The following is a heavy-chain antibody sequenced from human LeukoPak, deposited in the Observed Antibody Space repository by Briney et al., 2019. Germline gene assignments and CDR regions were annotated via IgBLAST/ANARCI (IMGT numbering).Heavy chain of an antibody. V-gene: IGHV1-69*01. CDR2: IIPIFGTA. J-gene: IGHJ4*02. CDR3: ARVLRFLDATAKPYFDY. D-gene: IGHD3-3*01. CDR1: GGTFSSYA. Sequence: SVKVSXKASGGTFSSYAISWVRQAPGQGLEWMGGIIPIFGTANYAQKFQGRVTITADESTSTAYMELSSLRSEDTAVYYCARVLRFLDATAKPYFDYWGQGTLVTVSS.